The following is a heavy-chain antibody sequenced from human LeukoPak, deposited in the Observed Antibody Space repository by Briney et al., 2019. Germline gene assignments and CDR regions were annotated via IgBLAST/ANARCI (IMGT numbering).Heavy chain of an antibody. CDR2: ISYSGGYT. CDR3: AKDLKTYDSSGYLDY. CDR1: GFTFSNYA. Sequence: GGSLRLSCAASGFTFSNYAMSWVRQAPGKGLEWVSAISYSGGYTYYADSVKGRFTISRDNSKNTLYLQMNSLRAEDTAVYYCAKDLKTYDSSGYLDYWGQGTLVTVSS. D-gene: IGHD3-22*01. J-gene: IGHJ4*02. V-gene: IGHV3-23*01.